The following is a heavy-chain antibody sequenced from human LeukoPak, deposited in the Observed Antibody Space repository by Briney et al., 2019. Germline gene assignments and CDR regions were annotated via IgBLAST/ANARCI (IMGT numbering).Heavy chain of an antibody. Sequence: SETLSLTCAVYGGYFSGYYWSWIRQPPGKGLEWIGEINHSGSTNYNPSLKSRVTISVDTSKNQFSLKLSSVTAADTAVYYCARGYCSSTSCYNWFDPWGQGTLVTVSS. D-gene: IGHD2-2*01. CDR3: ARGYCSSTSCYNWFDP. J-gene: IGHJ5*02. CDR1: GGYFSGYY. CDR2: INHSGST. V-gene: IGHV4-34*01.